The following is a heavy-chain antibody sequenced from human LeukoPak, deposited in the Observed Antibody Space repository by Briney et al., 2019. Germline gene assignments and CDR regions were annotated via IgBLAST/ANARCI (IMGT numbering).Heavy chain of an antibody. CDR1: GFTFNSYA. CDR3: ARGWVRGKFDY. J-gene: IGHJ4*02. CDR2: ISDSGGNT. Sequence: GGSLRLSCAASGFTFNSYAMSWVRQAPWERLQWVSGISDSGGNTYYADSVRGRFTISRDNAKNSLYLQMNSLRAEDTAVYYCARGWVRGKFDYWGQGTLVTVSS. D-gene: IGHD3-10*01. V-gene: IGHV3-23*01.